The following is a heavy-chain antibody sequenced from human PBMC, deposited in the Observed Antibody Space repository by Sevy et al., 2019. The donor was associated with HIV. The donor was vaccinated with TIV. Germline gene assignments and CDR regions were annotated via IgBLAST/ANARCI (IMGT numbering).Heavy chain of an antibody. CDR2: ISYDGSGK. CDR3: AKGMRGPSLDY. Sequence: GGCLRLSCVVSGFNFSIYGMHWVRQAPGKGLEWVAVISYDGSGKYYGESVKGRFTISRDNSKNKVSLQMNSLRVEDTAVYYCAKGMRGPSLDYWGQGTLVTVSS. V-gene: IGHV3-33*03. J-gene: IGHJ4*02. CDR1: GFNFSIYG. D-gene: IGHD3-10*01.